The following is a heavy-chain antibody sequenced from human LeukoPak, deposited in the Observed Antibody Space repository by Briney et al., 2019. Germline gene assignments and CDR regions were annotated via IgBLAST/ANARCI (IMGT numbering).Heavy chain of an antibody. J-gene: IGHJ4*02. V-gene: IGHV3-21*01. Sequence: GGSLRLSCAASGFTFSSYGMHWVRQAPGKGLEWVSSISSSSSYIYYADSVKGRFTISRDNAKNSLYLQMNSLRAEDTAVYYCARDLGYYDSSGYAVWGQGTLVTVSS. CDR3: ARDLGYYDSSGYAV. D-gene: IGHD3-22*01. CDR2: ISSSSSYI. CDR1: GFTFSSYG.